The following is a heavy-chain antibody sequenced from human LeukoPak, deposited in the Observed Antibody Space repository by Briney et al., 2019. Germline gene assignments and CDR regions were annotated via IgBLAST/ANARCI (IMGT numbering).Heavy chain of an antibody. V-gene: IGHV3-23*01. CDR1: GFTFSGYA. CDR2: IGGNGGST. J-gene: IGHJ3*02. Sequence: PGGSLRLSCAASGFTFSGYAMSWVRQAPGKGLEWVSGIGGNGGSTDYADSVKGRFAISRDNSKNTLYLQMNSLTAEDTAVYYCANLYYYDSTGYEVDAFDIWGQGTMVTVSS. CDR3: ANLYYYDSTGYEVDAFDI. D-gene: IGHD3-22*01.